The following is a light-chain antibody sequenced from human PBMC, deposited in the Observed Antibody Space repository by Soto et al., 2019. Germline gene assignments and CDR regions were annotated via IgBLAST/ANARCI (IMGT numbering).Light chain of an antibody. V-gene: IGKV1-39*01. Sequence: DIQMTQSPSTLSASVGDRVTITCRASEIITNRLAWYQQKPGKAPKLLIYAASSLRSGVTSRFSGSGSGTDFTLTISSLQREDFATYVCQQSYSSPWTFGQGTKVDIK. CDR1: EIITNR. J-gene: IGKJ1*01. CDR2: AAS. CDR3: QQSYSSPWT.